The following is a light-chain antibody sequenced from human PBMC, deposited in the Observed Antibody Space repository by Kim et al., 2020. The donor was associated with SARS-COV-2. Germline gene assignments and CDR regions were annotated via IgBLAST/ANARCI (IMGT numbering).Light chain of an antibody. CDR1: SCDVGNYNL. CDR2: EVS. V-gene: IGLV2-23*02. Sequence: QSALTQPASVSGSPGQSITISCSGTSCDVGNYNLVSWYQQHPGKAPKLMIYEVSKRPSGVSNRFSGSKSGNTASLTISGLQAEDEADYYCCSYAGSSTTVLFGGGTQLTVL. CDR3: CSYAGSSTTVL. J-gene: IGLJ2*01.